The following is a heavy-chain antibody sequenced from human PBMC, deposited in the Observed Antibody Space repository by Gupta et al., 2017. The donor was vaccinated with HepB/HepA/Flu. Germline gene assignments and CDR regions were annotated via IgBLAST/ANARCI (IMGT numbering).Heavy chain of an antibody. J-gene: IGHJ3*02. D-gene: IGHD3-16*01. CDR2: YDGSNK. Sequence: YDGSNKYYADSVKGRFTISRDNSKNTLYLQMNSLRAEDTAVYYCARFGLSDDAFDIWGQGTMVTVSS. V-gene: IGHV3-30*03. CDR3: ARFGLSDDAFDI.